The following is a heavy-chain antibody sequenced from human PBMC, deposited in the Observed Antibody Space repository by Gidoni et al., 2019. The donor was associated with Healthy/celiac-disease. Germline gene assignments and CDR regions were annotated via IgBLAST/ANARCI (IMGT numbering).Heavy chain of an antibody. Sequence: EVQLVESGGGVVKPGGSLRLSCAASGYTFSSYCMHWFRQAPGKGLVWVSRINSDGSSTSYADSVKCRFTISRDNAKNTLYLQMNSLRAEDTAVYYCARAPELRTFDAFDIWGQGTMVTVSS. CDR1: GYTFSSYC. CDR2: INSDGSST. V-gene: IGHV3-74*01. J-gene: IGHJ3*02. CDR3: ARAPELRTFDAFDI. D-gene: IGHD1-26*01.